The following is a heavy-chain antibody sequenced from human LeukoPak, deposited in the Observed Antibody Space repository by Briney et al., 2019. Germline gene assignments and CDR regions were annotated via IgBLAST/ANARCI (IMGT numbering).Heavy chain of an antibody. CDR2: VTSASSYI. CDR3: ARDPHGLDV. V-gene: IGHV3-21*01. CDR1: GFTFSTYT. J-gene: IGHJ6*02. Sequence: GESLRLSCAASGFTFSTYTMHWVRQAPGKGLEWVSSVTSASSYIYYADSVKGRFTISRDNAKDSLYLHMNSLRGEDTAVYYCARDPHGLDVWGQGTTFTVSS.